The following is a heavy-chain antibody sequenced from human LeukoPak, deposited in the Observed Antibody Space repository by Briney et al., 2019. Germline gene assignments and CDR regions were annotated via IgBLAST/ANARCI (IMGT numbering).Heavy chain of an antibody. J-gene: IGHJ3*02. V-gene: IGHV3-66*01. D-gene: IGHD3-16*01. CDR3: AREIGDAFDI. CDR1: GFTVSSNY. CDR2: IYSGGST. Sequence: PGGTLRLSCAASGFTVSSNYMSWVRQAPGKGLEWVSVIYSGGSTYYADSVKGRFTISRDNAKNSLYLQMNSLRAEDTAVYYCAREIGDAFDIWGQGTMVTVSS.